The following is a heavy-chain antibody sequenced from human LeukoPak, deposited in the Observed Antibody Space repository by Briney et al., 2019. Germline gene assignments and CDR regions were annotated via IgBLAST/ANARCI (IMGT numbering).Heavy chain of an antibody. CDR2: INHSGST. CDR3: ARGSTAGYGMDV. J-gene: IGHJ6*02. V-gene: IGHV4-34*01. CDR1: GGSFSGYY. D-gene: IGHD3-10*01. Sequence: SETLSLTCAVYGGSFSGYYWSWIRQPPGKGLEWIGEINHSGSTNYNPSLKSRVTISVDTSKNQFSLKLSSVTAADTAVYYCARGSTAGYGMDVWGQGTTVTVSS.